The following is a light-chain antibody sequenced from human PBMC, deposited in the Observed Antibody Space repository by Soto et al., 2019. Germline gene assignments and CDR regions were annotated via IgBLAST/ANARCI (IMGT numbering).Light chain of an antibody. V-gene: IGLV2-23*02. J-gene: IGLJ2*01. CDR1: YSDVGSYNL. CDR2: EVF. CDR3: CSYGGADALL. Sequence: QSVLTQPASVSGSPGQSITISCTGTYSDVGSYNLVSWYQQHPDKAPKLMIYEVFRRPSGVTHRFSGSKSGNTASLTISGVQAEDEADYYCCSYGGADALLFGGGTKLTVL.